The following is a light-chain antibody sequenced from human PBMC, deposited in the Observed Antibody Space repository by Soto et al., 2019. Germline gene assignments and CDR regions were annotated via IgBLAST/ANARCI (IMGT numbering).Light chain of an antibody. CDR1: SSNIGSYT. V-gene: IGLV1-44*01. CDR2: NNN. Sequence: QSVLTQPPSASGTPGQRVTISCSGSSSNIGSYTVNWYQQLPGMAPKLLIYNNNQRPSGVPDRFSGSKSGTTASLAISGLQSEDDADYHCATWNDSLTAFVFGPGTKLTVL. CDR3: ATWNDSLTAFV. J-gene: IGLJ1*01.